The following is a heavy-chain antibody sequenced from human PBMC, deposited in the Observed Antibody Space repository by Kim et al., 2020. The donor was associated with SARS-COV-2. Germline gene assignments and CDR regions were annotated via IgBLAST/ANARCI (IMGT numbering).Heavy chain of an antibody. V-gene: IGHV3-23*01. CDR2: ISGSGGST. CDR3: AQPRRVCYYGMDV. CDR1: GFTFSSYA. Sequence: GGSLRLSCAASGFTFSSYAMSWVRQAPGKGLEWVSAISGSGGSTYYADSVKGRFTISRDNSKNTLYLQMNSLRAEDTAVYYCAQPRRVCYYGMDVWGQGTTVTVSS. J-gene: IGHJ6*02.